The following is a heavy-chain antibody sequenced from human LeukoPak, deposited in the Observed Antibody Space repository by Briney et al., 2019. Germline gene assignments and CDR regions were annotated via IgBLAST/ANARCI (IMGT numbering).Heavy chain of an antibody. CDR1: GYSISGGYY. CDR3: AVLTMVRGVSWFDP. CDR2: ISHSGST. D-gene: IGHD3-10*01. J-gene: IGHJ5*02. Sequence: SETLSLTCTVSGYSISGGYYWGWIRQPPGKGLEWIGSISHSGSTYYNPSLKSRVTISVDTSKNQFSLKLSSVTAADTAVYYCAVLTMVRGVSWFDPWGQGTLVTVSS. V-gene: IGHV4-38-2*02.